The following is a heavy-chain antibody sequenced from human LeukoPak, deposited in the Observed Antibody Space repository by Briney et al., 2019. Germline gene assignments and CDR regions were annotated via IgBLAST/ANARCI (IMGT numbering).Heavy chain of an antibody. CDR1: GFTVRSNY. D-gene: IGHD6-13*01. J-gene: IGHJ4*02. V-gene: IGHV3-30*03. CDR2: ISYDGSNK. CDR3: ASLRSSSWYDHFDY. Sequence: GGSLRLSCAASGFTVRSNYMSWVRQAPGKGLEWVALISYDGSNKYYADSVKGRFTISRDNSKNTLYLQMNSLRAEDTAVYYCASLRSSSWYDHFDYWGQGTLVTVSS.